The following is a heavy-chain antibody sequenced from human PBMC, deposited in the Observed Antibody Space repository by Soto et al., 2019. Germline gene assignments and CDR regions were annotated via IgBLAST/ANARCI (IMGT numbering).Heavy chain of an antibody. CDR3: ATEHIVVVTAGAFDI. CDR2: FDPEDGET. Sequence: ASVKVSCKVSGYTLTELSMHWVRQAPGKGLEWMGGFDPEDGETIYAQKFQGRVTMTEDTSTDTAYMELSSLRSEDTAVYYCATEHIVVVTAGAFDIWGQGTMVTVSS. V-gene: IGHV1-24*01. CDR1: GYTLTELS. J-gene: IGHJ3*02. D-gene: IGHD2-21*02.